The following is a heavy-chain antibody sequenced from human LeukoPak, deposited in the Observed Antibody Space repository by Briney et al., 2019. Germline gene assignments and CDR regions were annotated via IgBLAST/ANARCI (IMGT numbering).Heavy chain of an antibody. CDR1: GGSISSGSYY. CDR3: ARARIPYYYYDSSGYYDY. Sequence: SETLSLTCTGSGGSISSGSYYWSWIRQPAGKGLEWIGRIYTSGSTNYNPSLKSRVTISVDTSKNQFSLKLSSVTAADTAVYYCARARIPYYYYDSSGYYDYWGQGTLVTVSS. J-gene: IGHJ4*02. V-gene: IGHV4-61*02. D-gene: IGHD3-22*01. CDR2: IYTSGST.